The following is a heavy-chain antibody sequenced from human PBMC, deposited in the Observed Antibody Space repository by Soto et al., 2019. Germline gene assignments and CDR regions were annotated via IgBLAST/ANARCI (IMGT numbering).Heavy chain of an antibody. CDR2: IYYSGST. J-gene: IGHJ4*02. CDR1: GGSISSSSYY. V-gene: IGHV4-39*01. D-gene: IGHD3-10*01. Sequence: SETLSLTCTVSGGSISSSSYYWGWIRQPPGKGLEWIGSIYYSGSTNYNPSLKSRVTVSVDTSKNQFSLKVTSVTAADTAVYYCARASVQYGSGTYEGGYYYFDYWGQGTLVTISS. CDR3: ARASVQYGSGTYEGGYYYFDY.